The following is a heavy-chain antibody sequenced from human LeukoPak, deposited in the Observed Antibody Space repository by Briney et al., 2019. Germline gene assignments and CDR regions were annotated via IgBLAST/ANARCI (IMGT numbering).Heavy chain of an antibody. J-gene: IGHJ6*02. CDR3: AKDSSSWSTGTMDV. V-gene: IGHV3-9*01. CDR2: ISWNSGSI. Sequence: TLRPSPAASGFTFYDYAMHWVRQAPRKGLEWVSGISWNSGSIGYADSVKGRFTISRDNAKNFLYLQMNSLRAEDTALYYCAKDSSSWSTGTMDVWGQGTTVTVSS. CDR1: GFTFYDYA. D-gene: IGHD6-13*01.